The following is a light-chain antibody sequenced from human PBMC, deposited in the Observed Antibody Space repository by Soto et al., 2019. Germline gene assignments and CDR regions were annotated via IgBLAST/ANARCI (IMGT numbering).Light chain of an antibody. CDR1: QTISNW. Sequence: DIQMTQSPSTLSASVGDRVTITCRASQTISNWLAWYQQKPGKAPKLLIYDASILESGVPSRFSGSGSGTELTLTISSLQPDDFAAYYCQQYNSYSSTFGQGTKVEIK. CDR2: DAS. CDR3: QQYNSYSST. J-gene: IGKJ1*01. V-gene: IGKV1-5*01.